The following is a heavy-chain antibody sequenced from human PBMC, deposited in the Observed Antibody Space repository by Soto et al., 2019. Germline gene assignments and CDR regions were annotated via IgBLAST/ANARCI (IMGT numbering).Heavy chain of an antibody. CDR3: TTEVIAAAVPYYFDY. J-gene: IGHJ4*02. V-gene: IGHV3-49*03. Sequence: PGGSLRLSCIASGFTFGDYALTWFRQATGKGLEWVGFIQSKTDGGTADNAAPVKGRFTISRDNSKNTLYLQMNSLKTEDTAVYYCTTEVIAAAVPYYFDYWGQGTLVTVSS. CDR2: IQSKTDGGTA. D-gene: IGHD6-13*01. CDR1: GFTFGDYA.